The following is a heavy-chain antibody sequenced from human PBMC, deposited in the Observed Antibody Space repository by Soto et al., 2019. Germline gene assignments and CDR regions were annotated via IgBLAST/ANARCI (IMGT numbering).Heavy chain of an antibody. CDR1: GFTFRNYA. J-gene: IGHJ4*02. V-gene: IGHV3-23*01. Sequence: QPVGSLRLSCAASGFTFRNYAMTWVRQAPGKGLEWVSSISGVAGATYSADSVKGRLTISRDDAKNKLYLQMDNLRVEDTAVYFCVKGSRPTPSVTVLICCRYWGQGTPVTVSS. D-gene: IGHD2-15*01. CDR2: ISGVAGAT. CDR3: VKGSRPTPSVTVLICCRY.